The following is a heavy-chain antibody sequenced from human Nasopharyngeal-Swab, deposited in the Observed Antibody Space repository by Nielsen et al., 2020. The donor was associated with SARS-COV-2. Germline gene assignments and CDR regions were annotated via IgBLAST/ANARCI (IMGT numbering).Heavy chain of an antibody. CDR2: IYYGGST. CDR3: ARGFDY. J-gene: IGHJ4*02. Sequence: SETLSLTCTVSGGSISSYYWSWIRQPPGKGLEWIGYIYYGGSTNYNPSLKSRVTISVDTSKNQFSLKLSSATAADTAVYYCARGFDYWGQGTLVTSPQ. CDR1: GGSISSYY. V-gene: IGHV4-59*01.